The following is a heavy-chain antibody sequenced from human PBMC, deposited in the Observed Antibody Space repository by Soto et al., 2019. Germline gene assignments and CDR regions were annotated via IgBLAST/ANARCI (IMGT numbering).Heavy chain of an antibody. V-gene: IGHV1-46*01. D-gene: IGHD3-22*01. J-gene: IGHJ4*02. CDR1: GYTFTKYY. Sequence: QVQLVQSGAEVKKPGASVKVSCKASGYTFTKYYIHWVRQAPGQGLEWMGIINPGGGSTSYAQKFQCRVTMTRDTSTSTVYMELSSLRSEDTAVYYCARGGAHSAYYDSSGYYQDYWGQGTLVTVSS. CDR2: INPGGGST. CDR3: ARGGAHSAYYDSSGYYQDY.